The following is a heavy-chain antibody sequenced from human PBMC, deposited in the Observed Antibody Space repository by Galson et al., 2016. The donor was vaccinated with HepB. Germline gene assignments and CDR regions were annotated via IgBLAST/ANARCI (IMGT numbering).Heavy chain of an antibody. CDR1: GFPFSNYG. CDR3: ARGRGKIYGRVPYYVDH. D-gene: IGHD3/OR15-3a*01. V-gene: IGHV3-33*01. CDR2: IWYDGSKK. Sequence: SLRLSCAASGFPFSNYGMHWVRQAPGKGLEWVAVIWYDGSKKYYADSVQGRFTISRDDYRNKLYLEMSSLRAEDTALYYCARGRGKIYGRVPYYVDHWGPVSLVTVSS. J-gene: IGHJ4*02.